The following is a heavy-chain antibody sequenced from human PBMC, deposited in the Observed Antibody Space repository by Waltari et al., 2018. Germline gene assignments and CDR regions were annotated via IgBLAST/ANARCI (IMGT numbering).Heavy chain of an antibody. D-gene: IGHD6-13*01. V-gene: IGHV1-69*05. CDR1: GGAFSSNA. CDR3: ASGQLANYYYYGMDV. CDR2: IIPIFGTA. Sequence: QVQLVQSGAEVKKPGSSVKVSCKPSGGAFSSNAISWVRQPPGQGLEWMGGIIPIFGTANYAQKFQGRVTITTDESTSTAYMELSSLRSEDTAVYYCASGQLANYYYYGMDVWGQGTTVTVSS. J-gene: IGHJ6*02.